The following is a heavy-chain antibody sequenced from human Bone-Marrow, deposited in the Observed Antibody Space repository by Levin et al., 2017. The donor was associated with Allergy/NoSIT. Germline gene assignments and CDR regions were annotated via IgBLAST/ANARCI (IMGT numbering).Heavy chain of an antibody. CDR1: GFTFNNYP. CDR2: ISFDSTNK. V-gene: IGHV3-30*04. CDR3: EAASLAVVSSPYVTNTFDL. D-gene: IGHD3-22*01. Sequence: GGSLRLSCGGSGFTFNNYPMHWVRQAPGKGLEWLAVISFDSTNKHYADSVRGRFTISRDNSNNTLYLDMKNVRPDDTAVYYCEAASLAVVSSPYVTNTFDLWGQGTMVTVSS. J-gene: IGHJ3*01.